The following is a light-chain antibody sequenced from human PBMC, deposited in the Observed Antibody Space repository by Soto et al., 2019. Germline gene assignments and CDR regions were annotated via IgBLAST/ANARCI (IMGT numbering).Light chain of an antibody. Sequence: DIQLTQSPSFLSASVGDRVTITCRDSQGISSYLAWYQQKPGKAPKLLIYAASTLQSGVPSRFSVSGSGTEFTLTISSLQPEDFATYYCQQFNSYLGTFGGGTKVEIK. CDR2: AAS. CDR1: QGISSY. CDR3: QQFNSYLGT. J-gene: IGKJ4*01. V-gene: IGKV1-9*01.